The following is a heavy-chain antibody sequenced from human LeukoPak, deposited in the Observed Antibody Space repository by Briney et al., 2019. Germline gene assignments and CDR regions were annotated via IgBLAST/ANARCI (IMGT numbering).Heavy chain of an antibody. D-gene: IGHD6-19*01. CDR2: ISSSISVI. CDR3: AREKTAVAGLDY. CDR1: GFTFSSYS. Sequence: PGGSLRLSCAASGFTFSSYSMNWVRQAPGKGLEWVSYISSSISVIYYTDSVKGRFTISRDNSKNTLYLQMNSLRAEDTAVYYCAREKTAVAGLDYWGQGTLVTVSS. J-gene: IGHJ4*02. V-gene: IGHV3-48*01.